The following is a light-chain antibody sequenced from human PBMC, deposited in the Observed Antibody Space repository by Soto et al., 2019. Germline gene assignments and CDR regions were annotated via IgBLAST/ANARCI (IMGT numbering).Light chain of an antibody. CDR1: SSDVGNYNL. J-gene: IGLJ1*01. V-gene: IGLV2-23*02. CDR3: CSYAGSSTPLI. Sequence: QSALTQPASVSGSPGQSITISSTGTSSDVGNYNLVSWYQQHPGKAPKLMIYEVSKWHSGVSNRCSGSKSGNTASLTISGLQAEDEADYYCCSYAGSSTPLIFGTGTKVTVL. CDR2: EVS.